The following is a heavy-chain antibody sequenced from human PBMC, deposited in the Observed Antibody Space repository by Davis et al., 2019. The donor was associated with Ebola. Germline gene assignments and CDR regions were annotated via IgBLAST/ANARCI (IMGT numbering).Heavy chain of an antibody. J-gene: IGHJ6*03. Sequence: PGGSLRLSCAASGFTFSSYWMSWVRQAPGKGLEWVANIKQDGSEKYYVDSVKGRFTISRDNAKNSLYLQMNSLRAEDTAVYYCARDRSLNWVGVYYYYMDVWGKGTTVTVSS. CDR1: GFTFSSYW. V-gene: IGHV3-7*01. CDR2: IKQDGSEK. CDR3: ARDRSLNWVGVYYYYMDV. D-gene: IGHD7-27*01.